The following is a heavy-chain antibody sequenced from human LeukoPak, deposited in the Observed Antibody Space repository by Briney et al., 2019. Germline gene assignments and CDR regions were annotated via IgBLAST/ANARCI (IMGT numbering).Heavy chain of an antibody. CDR1: GGSISSYY. CDR2: FYYSWST. J-gene: IGHJ5*02. V-gene: IGHV4-59*01. D-gene: IGHD6-13*01. CDR3: ARSAEAAADYNWFDP. Sequence: SEPLSLPFTGSGGSISSYYWSWIRQRPGKGLEGVGSFYYSWSTNYNPSLKSRVPISVHTSKNQFSLKLSSVTAADTAVYYCARSAEAAADYNWFDPWGQGTLVTVCS.